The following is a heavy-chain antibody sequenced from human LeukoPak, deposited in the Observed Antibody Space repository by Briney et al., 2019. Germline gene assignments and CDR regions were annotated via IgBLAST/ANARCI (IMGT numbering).Heavy chain of an antibody. D-gene: IGHD3-22*01. CDR2: MCGSAGCT. V-gene: IGHV3-23*01. Sequence: GGSLRLSCAASGFTFNIYAMSWVRLAPGKGLQWVASMCGSAGCTFYADSVKGRFTISRDNSKNTLYLQMNSLRAEDTAVYYCAGYYYDSSGYPKGFDYWGQGTLVTVSS. J-gene: IGHJ4*02. CDR3: AGYYYDSSGYPKGFDY. CDR1: GFTFNIYA.